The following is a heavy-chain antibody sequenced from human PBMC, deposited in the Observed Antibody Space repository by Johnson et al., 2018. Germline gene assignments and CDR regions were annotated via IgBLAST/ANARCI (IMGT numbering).Heavy chain of an antibody. Sequence: EVQLVESGGGLVQPGGSLRLSCVASGFSFSNYGLNWVRQAPGKGLDWVSVVYPDGGTKYADSVKGRFTIARDNSKNTLYRQRKSLRAEDTAVYYCAKDGYGFRCSHDGCGLWGRGTLVIVSS. D-gene: IGHD5-18*01. J-gene: IGHJ3*01. V-gene: IGHV3-23*04. CDR3: AKDGYGFRCSHDGCGL. CDR1: GFSFSNYG. CDR2: VYPDGGT.